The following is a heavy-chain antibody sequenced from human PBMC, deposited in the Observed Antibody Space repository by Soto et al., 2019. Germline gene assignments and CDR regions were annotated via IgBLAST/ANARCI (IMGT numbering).Heavy chain of an antibody. CDR2: ISEYDGDT. Sequence: QVQLVQSGAEVKKPGAAVKVSCKASGYTFGSYGINWVRQAPGQGLEWMGWISEYDGDTKYEQKFQGRVTMTTDTSTGTAYMDLRSLRSDDTAVYYCAGGTSSSSLFGSLDIWGQGSMVTVSS. D-gene: IGHD6-6*01. CDR3: AGGTSSSSLFGSLDI. J-gene: IGHJ3*02. V-gene: IGHV1-18*01. CDR1: GYTFGSYG.